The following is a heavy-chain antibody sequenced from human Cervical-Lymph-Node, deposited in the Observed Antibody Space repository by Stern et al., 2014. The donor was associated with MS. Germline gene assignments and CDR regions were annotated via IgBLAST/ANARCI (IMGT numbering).Heavy chain of an antibody. Sequence: QVQLQQWGAGLLKPSETLSLTCAVYGGSFSGYYWSWIRQPPGKGLEWIGEINHSGSTNYNPSVKSRVTISVDTSKNQFSLKLSSVTAADTAVYYCARAVYSSGWYKQWGQGTLVTVSS. D-gene: IGHD6-19*01. J-gene: IGHJ4*02. CDR1: GGSFSGYY. CDR2: INHSGST. V-gene: IGHV4-34*01. CDR3: ARAVYSSGWYKQ.